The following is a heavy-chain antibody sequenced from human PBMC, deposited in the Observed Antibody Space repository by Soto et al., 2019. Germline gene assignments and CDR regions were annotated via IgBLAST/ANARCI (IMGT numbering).Heavy chain of an antibody. CDR1: GFTFSSYA. V-gene: IGHV3-30-3*01. Sequence: PGGSLRLSCAASGFTFSSYAMHWVRQAPGKGLEWVAVISYDGSNKYYADSVKGRFTISRDNSKNTLYLQMNSLRAEDTAVYYCARGRWGSGYDAKEAFDIWGQGTMVTVSS. D-gene: IGHD5-12*01. CDR2: ISYDGSNK. CDR3: ARGRWGSGYDAKEAFDI. J-gene: IGHJ3*02.